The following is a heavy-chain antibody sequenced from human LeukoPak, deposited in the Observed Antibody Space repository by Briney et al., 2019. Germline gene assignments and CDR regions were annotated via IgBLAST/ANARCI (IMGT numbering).Heavy chain of an antibody. CDR3: ARGNYYYDSSGYGNDY. V-gene: IGHV3-20*04. D-gene: IGHD3-22*01. CDR2: INWNGGST. Sequence: GGSLRLSCAASGFTFDDYGMSWVRQAPGKGLEWVSGINWNGGSTGYADSVKGRFTISRDNAKNSLYLQMNSLRAEDTASYYCARGNYYYDSSGYGNDYWGQGTLVTVSS. J-gene: IGHJ4*02. CDR1: GFTFDDYG.